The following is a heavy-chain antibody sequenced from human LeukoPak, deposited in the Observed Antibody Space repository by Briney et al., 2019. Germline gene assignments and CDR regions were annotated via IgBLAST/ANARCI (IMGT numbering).Heavy chain of an antibody. D-gene: IGHD5-18*01. CDR1: GGSISSGSYY. V-gene: IGHV4-39*07. CDR3: ARGGGYSYGYRRRYFDY. CDR2: IYYSGST. J-gene: IGHJ4*02. Sequence: SETLSLTCNVSGGSISSGSYYWSWIRQPAGKGLEWIGSIYYSGSTYYNPSLKSRVTISVDTSKNQFSLKLSSVTAADTAVYYCARGGGYSYGYRRRYFDYWGQGTLVTVSS.